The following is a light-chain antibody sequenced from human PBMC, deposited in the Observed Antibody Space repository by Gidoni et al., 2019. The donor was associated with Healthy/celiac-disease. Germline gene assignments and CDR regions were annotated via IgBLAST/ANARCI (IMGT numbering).Light chain of an antibody. Sequence: QSAMTRPRSVYGSPGQSVTISCTGTSSDVGGYNYVSWYQQHPGKAPKLMIYDVSKRPSGVPDRFSGSKSGNTASLTISGLQAEDEAGYYCCSYAGSYSLVFGTGTKVTVL. CDR1: SSDVGGYNY. CDR3: CSYAGSYSLV. J-gene: IGLJ1*01. V-gene: IGLV2-11*01. CDR2: DVS.